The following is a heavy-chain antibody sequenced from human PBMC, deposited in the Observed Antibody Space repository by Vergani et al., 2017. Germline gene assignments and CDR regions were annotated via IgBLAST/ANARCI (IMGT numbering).Heavy chain of an antibody. D-gene: IGHD1-26*01. V-gene: IGHV3-9*01. CDR3: ASWEVRNY. Sequence: EVQLVESGGGLVQPGRSLRLSCAASGFTFDDYAMHWVRQAPGKGLEWVSGISWNSGSIGYADSVKGRFTISRDNAKNSLYLQMNSLRAEDTALYYCASWEVRNYWGQGTLVTVSS. CDR2: ISWNSGSI. CDR1: GFTFDDYA. J-gene: IGHJ4*02.